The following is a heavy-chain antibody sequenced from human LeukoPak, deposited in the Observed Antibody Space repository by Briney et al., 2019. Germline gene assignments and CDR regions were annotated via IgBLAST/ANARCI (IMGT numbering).Heavy chain of an antibody. CDR3: ARRGPSVAGPYDY. J-gene: IGHJ4*02. CDR2: ISSSSSYI. Sequence: GGSLRLSCAASGFTFSSYGMNWVRQAPGKGLEWVSSISSSSSYIYSADSVKGRFTISRDNAKNSLYLQMNSLRAEDTAVYYCARRGPSVAGPYDYWGQGTLVTVSS. V-gene: IGHV3-21*01. CDR1: GFTFSSYG. D-gene: IGHD6-19*01.